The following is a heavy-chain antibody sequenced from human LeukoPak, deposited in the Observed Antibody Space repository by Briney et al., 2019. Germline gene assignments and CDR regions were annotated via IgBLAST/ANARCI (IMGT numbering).Heavy chain of an antibody. V-gene: IGHV1-24*01. CDR3: ARDRGMGDIVVVPAAYNWFDP. J-gene: IGHJ5*02. D-gene: IGHD2-2*01. CDR2: FDPEDGET. Sequence: ASVKVSCKASGYAFTSYYIHWVRQAPGKGLEWMGGFDPEDGETIYAQKFQGRVTITADESTSTAYMELSSLRSEDTAVYYCARDRGMGDIVVVPAAYNWFDPWGQGTLVTVPS. CDR1: GYAFTSYY.